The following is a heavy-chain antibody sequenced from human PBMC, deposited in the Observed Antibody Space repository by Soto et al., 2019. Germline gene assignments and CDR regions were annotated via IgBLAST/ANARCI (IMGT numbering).Heavy chain of an antibody. CDR2: IYYSGST. CDR3: ARERDLDHDAFDI. J-gene: IGHJ3*02. Sequence: QVQLQESGPGLVKPSETLSLTCTVSGGSVSSGSYYWSWIRQPPGKGLEWIGYIYYSGSTNYNPSLKSRVTISVDTSKNQFSLKRSSVTAADTAVYYCARERDLDHDAFDIWGQGTMVTVSS. V-gene: IGHV4-61*01. D-gene: IGHD2-2*03. CDR1: GGSVSSGSYY.